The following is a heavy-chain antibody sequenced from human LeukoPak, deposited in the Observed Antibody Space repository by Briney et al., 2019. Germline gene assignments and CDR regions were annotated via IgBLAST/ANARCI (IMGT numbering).Heavy chain of an antibody. CDR1: GYSFTSYW. CDR3: ARHVNYYGSGSYPDY. V-gene: IGHV5-51*01. D-gene: IGHD3-10*01. Sequence: GESLKISCKGSGYSFTSYWISWVRQMPGKGLEWMGIIYPGDSDTRYSPSFQGQVTISADKSISTAYLQWSSLKASDTAIYYCARHVNYYGSGSYPDYWGQGTLVTVSS. J-gene: IGHJ4*02. CDR2: IYPGDSDT.